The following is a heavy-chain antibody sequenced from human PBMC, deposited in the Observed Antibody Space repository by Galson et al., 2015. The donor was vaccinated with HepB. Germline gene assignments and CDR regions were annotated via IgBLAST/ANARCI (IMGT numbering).Heavy chain of an antibody. J-gene: IGHJ4*02. CDR2: ISGSGGST. V-gene: IGHV3-23*01. D-gene: IGHD3-22*01. Sequence: SLRLSCAASGFTFSSYAMSWVRQAPGKGLEWVSAISGSGGSTYYADSVKGRFTISRDNSKNTLYLQMNSLRAEDTAVYYCAKPSWPGDDSSGYYYAYWGQGTLVTVSS. CDR1: GFTFSSYA. CDR3: AKPSWPGDDSSGYYYAY.